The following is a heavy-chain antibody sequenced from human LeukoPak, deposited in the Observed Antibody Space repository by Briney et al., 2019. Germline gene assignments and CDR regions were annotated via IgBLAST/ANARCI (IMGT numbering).Heavy chain of an antibody. Sequence: SETLSLTCTVSGGSISSYYWSWIPQPPGKGLEWIGYIYYSGSTNYNPSLKSRVTISVDTSKNQFSLKLSSVTAADTAVYYCARIDSSSWRQFDYWGQGTLVTVSS. J-gene: IGHJ4*02. V-gene: IGHV4-59*01. CDR1: GGSISSYY. D-gene: IGHD6-13*01. CDR3: ARIDSSSWRQFDY. CDR2: IYYSGST.